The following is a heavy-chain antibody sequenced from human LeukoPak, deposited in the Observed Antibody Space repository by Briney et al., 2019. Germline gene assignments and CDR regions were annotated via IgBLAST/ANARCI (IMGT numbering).Heavy chain of an antibody. J-gene: IGHJ4*02. Sequence: PSETLSLTRTVSGGSISSYYWSWIRQPPGKGLEWIGYIYYSGSAYYNPSLKSRVTISVDTSKNQFSLKLSSVTAADTAVYYCARAVAGTEDYWGQGTLVTVSS. V-gene: IGHV4-59*06. CDR2: IYYSGSA. CDR1: GGSISSYY. D-gene: IGHD6-19*01. CDR3: ARAVAGTEDY.